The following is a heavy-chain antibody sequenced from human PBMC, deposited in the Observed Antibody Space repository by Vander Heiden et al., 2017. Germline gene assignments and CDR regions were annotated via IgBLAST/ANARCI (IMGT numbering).Heavy chain of an antibody. CDR1: GFTFVDSA. D-gene: IGHD5-18*01. V-gene: IGHV3-9*01. CDR2: ISWNSGTI. J-gene: IGHJ4*02. CDR3: GKDIRGYSYGTEVDY. Sequence: EVQLVESGGGLVQPGRSLRLPCAASGFTFVDSAMHWVRQAPGKGLEWVAGISWNSGTIGYADSVKGRFTISRDNDKNSVHLQMNSLRAEDTALYYCGKDIRGYSYGTEVDYWGQGTLVTVSS.